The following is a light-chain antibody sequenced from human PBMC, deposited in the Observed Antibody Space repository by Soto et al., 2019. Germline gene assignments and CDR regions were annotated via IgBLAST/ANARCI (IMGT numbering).Light chain of an antibody. V-gene: IGKV1-39*01. CDR3: QQANSFPIT. J-gene: IGKJ5*01. Sequence: IQMTQSPSSLSASVGDRVTITCRASQSSSNFLNWYQQKPGKAPKLLIYAASSLQSGVPSRFSGSGSGTDFTLTISSLQPEDFATYYCQQANSFPITFGQGTRLEIK. CDR1: QSSSNF. CDR2: AAS.